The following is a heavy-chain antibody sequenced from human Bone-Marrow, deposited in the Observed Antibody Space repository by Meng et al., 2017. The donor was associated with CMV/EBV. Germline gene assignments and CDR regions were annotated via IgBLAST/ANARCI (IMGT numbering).Heavy chain of an antibody. D-gene: IGHD2-8*01. CDR1: GFTFSSYG. J-gene: IGHJ4*02. CDR2: IRYDGSNK. CDR3: VLTFGYCTDGVCRIDY. Sequence: GESLKIPWAASGFTFSSYGMHWVRQAPGKGLEWVAFIRYDGSNKYYADSVKGRFTISRDNSKDTLYLQMNSLRAEDTAVYYCVLTFGYCTDGVCRIDYWGQGTLVTVSS. V-gene: IGHV3-30*02.